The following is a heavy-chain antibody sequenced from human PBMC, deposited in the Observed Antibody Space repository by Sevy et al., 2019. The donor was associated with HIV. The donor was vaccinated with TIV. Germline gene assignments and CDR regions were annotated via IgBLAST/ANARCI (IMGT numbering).Heavy chain of an antibody. CDR1: RFTFSSYW. D-gene: IGHD3-22*01. CDR3: ARVSSIYYDRGYFYAMDV. J-gene: IGHJ6*02. V-gene: IGHV3-7*01. CDR2: INQDGSEK. Sequence: GGSLRLSCAASRFTFSSYWMSWVRQAPGKGLEWVANINQDGSEKYHLDSVKGRFTISRDNAKNSLYLQMNSLRAEDWSVYFWARVSSIYYDRGYFYAMDVWGQGTTVTVSS.